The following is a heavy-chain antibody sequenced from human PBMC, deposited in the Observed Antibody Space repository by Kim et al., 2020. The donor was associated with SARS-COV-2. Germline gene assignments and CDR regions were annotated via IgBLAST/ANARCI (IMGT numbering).Heavy chain of an antibody. Sequence: GGSLRLSCSASGFTFRGNGMQWVRQRPGQGLVWVSLINGDGGMTYYADSVKGRFTVSRDNAKNTLHLQMNSLRAEDTAVYYCATGRYRESLDWGRGALVT. CDR3: ATGRYRESLD. CDR2: INGDGGMT. J-gene: IGHJ1*01. V-gene: IGHV3-74*01. D-gene: IGHD3-10*01. CDR1: GFTFRGNG.